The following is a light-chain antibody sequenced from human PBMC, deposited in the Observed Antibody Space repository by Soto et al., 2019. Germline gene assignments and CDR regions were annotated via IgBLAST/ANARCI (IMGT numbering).Light chain of an antibody. J-gene: IGKJ4*01. CDR3: QQSYSIPIT. CDR2: PPS. CDR1: QRINTY. V-gene: IGKV1-39*01. Sequence: DIQLTQSPSSLSASVGDRVTITCRASQRINTYMNWYQHKPGKAPNLLIFPPSTLQSGVPSRFSGSGSGTDFTLTISSLQPEDFATYYCQQSYSIPITFGGGTKVDIK.